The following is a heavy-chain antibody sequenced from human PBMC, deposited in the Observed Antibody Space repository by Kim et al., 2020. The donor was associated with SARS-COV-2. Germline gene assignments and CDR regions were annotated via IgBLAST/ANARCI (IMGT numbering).Heavy chain of an antibody. V-gene: IGHV4-61*01. CDR3: ARGYCSSTSCRMPSYFDY. CDR2: IYYSGST. D-gene: IGHD2-2*01. CDR1: GGSVSSGSHY. J-gene: IGHJ4*02. Sequence: SETLSLTCTVSGGSVSSGSHYWSWIRQPPGKGLEWIGYIYYSGSTNYNPSLKSRVTISVDTSKNQFSLKLSSVTAADTAVYYCARGYCSSTSCRMPSYFDYWGQGTLVTVSS.